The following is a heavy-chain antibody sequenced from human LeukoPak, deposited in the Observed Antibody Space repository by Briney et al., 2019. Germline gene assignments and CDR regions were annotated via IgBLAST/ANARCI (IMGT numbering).Heavy chain of an antibody. D-gene: IGHD4-23*01. CDR1: GFTFSSAW. CDR3: ANIFGGNSHRSDY. V-gene: IGHV3-15*01. Sequence: GGSLRLSCAASGFTFSSAWMSWVRQAPGQGLEWLGLIKTKTDGGTTDYAAPVKGRFTISSDDSKDKLYLQMNSLKSDDTAVYYCANIFGGNSHRSDYWGQGTLVTVSS. CDR2: IKTKTDGGTT. J-gene: IGHJ4*02.